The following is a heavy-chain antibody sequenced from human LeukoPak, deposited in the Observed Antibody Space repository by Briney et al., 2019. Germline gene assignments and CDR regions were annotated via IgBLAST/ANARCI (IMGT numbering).Heavy chain of an antibody. J-gene: IGHJ3*02. Sequence: SETLSLTCTVSGGSISSSSYYWGWIRQPPGKGLEWIGSIYYSGSTHYNPSLKSRVTISVDTSKNQFSLKLSSVTAADTAVYYCASSALDAFDIWGQGTMVTVSS. CDR1: GGSISSSSYY. CDR2: IYYSGST. D-gene: IGHD6-25*01. CDR3: ASSALDAFDI. V-gene: IGHV4-39*01.